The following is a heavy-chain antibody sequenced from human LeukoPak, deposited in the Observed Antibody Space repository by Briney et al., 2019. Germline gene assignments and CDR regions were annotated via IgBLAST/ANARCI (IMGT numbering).Heavy chain of an antibody. CDR1: GFTFSSYG. D-gene: IGHD3-22*01. Sequence: AGGSLRLSCAASGFTFSSYGMHWVRQAPGKGLEWVAFIRYDGSNKYYADSVKGRFTISRDNSKNTLYLQMNSLRAEDTAVYYCAKDLYYYDSSGYPAEYFQHWGQGTLVTVSS. V-gene: IGHV3-30*02. CDR3: AKDLYYYDSSGYPAEYFQH. J-gene: IGHJ1*01. CDR2: IRYDGSNK.